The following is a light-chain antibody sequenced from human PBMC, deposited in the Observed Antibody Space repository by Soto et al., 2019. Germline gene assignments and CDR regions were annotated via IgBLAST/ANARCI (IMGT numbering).Light chain of an antibody. CDR1: QGISSA. Sequence: AIQLTQSPSSLSASVGDRVTITCRASQGISSALAWYQQKPGKAPKLLIYDASSLESGVPSRFSGSGSGPDFTLTISSLQPEDFATYYCQQFNSYPQTFGQGTRLEIK. CDR3: QQFNSYPQT. V-gene: IGKV1-13*02. CDR2: DAS. J-gene: IGKJ5*01.